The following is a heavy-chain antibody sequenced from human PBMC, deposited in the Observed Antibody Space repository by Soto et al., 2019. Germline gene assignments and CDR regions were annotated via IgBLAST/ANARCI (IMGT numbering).Heavy chain of an antibody. CDR3: ARDPFQVFGY. Sequence: EVQVVESGGGLVQPGGSLRLSCAASGFTVSNNYMSWVRQAPGKGLEWISVIFSDGSTYYADSVKGRFTISRDNSENTLYLRINSLKAEDTAVYYCARDPFQVFGYWGQGTLVTVSS. V-gene: IGHV3-66*01. CDR1: GFTVSNNY. CDR2: IFSDGST. J-gene: IGHJ4*02.